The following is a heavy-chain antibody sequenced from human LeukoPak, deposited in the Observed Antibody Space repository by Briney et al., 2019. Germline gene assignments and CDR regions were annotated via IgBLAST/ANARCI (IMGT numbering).Heavy chain of an antibody. CDR2: IYYSGST. J-gene: IGHJ4*02. Sequence: SETLSLTCTVSGGSISSSSYYWGWIRQPPGKGLEWIGSIYYSGSTYYNPSLKSRVTISVDTSKNQFSLNLNSVTAADTAVYYCARQRVVSGSSTGHGYWGQGTLVTVSS. D-gene: IGHD6-19*01. CDR1: GGSISSSSYY. CDR3: ARQRVVSGSSTGHGY. V-gene: IGHV4-39*01.